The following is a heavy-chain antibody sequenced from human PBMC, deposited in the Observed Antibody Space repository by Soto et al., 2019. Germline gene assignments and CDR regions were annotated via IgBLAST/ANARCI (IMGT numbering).Heavy chain of an antibody. CDR3: AKLEGSVPVDGDWFDP. D-gene: IGHD6-19*01. CDR1: GFSFSSHG. J-gene: IGHJ5*02. Sequence: QVQLVESGGGVVQPGRSLRLSCAASGFSFSSHGMHWVRQAPGRGLEWVAVISHDGSFKSYADSLRGRFTVSRDNSKNTLYLQIHSLRPEDTAVYYCAKLEGSVPVDGDWFDPWGHGTLVTVSS. CDR2: ISHDGSFK. V-gene: IGHV3-30*18.